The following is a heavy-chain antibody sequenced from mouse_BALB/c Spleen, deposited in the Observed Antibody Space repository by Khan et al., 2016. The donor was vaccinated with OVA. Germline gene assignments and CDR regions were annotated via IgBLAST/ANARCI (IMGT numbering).Heavy chain of an antibody. CDR1: GYSFTDYY. J-gene: IGHJ3*01. Sequence: QVQLQQPGAELARPGASVKLSCKASGYSFTDYYINWVKQRTGQGLEWIGVISPGGGDTYYNEKFKGKATLTADKSASTVYIQLSSLTAEATAVYFCARRNYFGYTFAYWGQGTLVTVSA. V-gene: IGHV1-77*01. D-gene: IGHD1-2*01. CDR2: ISPGGGDT. CDR3: ARRNYFGYTFAY.